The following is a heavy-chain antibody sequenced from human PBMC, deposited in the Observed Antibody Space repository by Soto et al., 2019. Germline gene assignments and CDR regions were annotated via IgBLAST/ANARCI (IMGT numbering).Heavy chain of an antibody. V-gene: IGHV4-39*02. CDR3: AREGYYYDSSGYYPNWFDP. Sequence: PSETLSLTCTVSGGSISSSSYYWGWIRQPPGKGLESIGSIYYTGSTYYNPSLKSRITISVDTSKNQFSLKLCSVTAADTAVYYCAREGYYYDSSGYYPNWFDPWGQGTLVTVSS. CDR1: GGSISSSSYY. D-gene: IGHD3-22*01. J-gene: IGHJ5*02. CDR2: IYYTGST.